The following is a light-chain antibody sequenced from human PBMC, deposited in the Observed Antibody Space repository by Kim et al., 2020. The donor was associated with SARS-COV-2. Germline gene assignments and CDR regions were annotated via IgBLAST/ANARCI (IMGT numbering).Light chain of an antibody. CDR1: SSNMGLNT. V-gene: IGLV1-44*01. Sequence: ELTQPPSASGAPGQRVTISCSGSSSNMGLNTVSWYQQLPGRAPRLLMYSYSERPTGVPDRFSGSKSGTSASLAINGLQSDDEADYYCACWDDTLSGWVFGGGTKLTVL. CDR3: ACWDDTLSGWV. CDR2: SYS. J-gene: IGLJ3*02.